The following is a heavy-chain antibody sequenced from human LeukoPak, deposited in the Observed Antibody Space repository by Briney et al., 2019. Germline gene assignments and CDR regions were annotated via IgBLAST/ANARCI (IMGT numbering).Heavy chain of an antibody. J-gene: IGHJ6*03. Sequence: SETLSLTCAVSGGSISSSNWWSWVRQPPGKGLEWIGHIYYSGGTNYNPSLKSRVTISVDTSKKEFSLKLTSVIAADTAVYYCARVAKHFRGGLSFYFMDVWGIGTTVTISS. CDR2: IYYSGGT. CDR3: ARVAKHFRGGLSFYFMDV. D-gene: IGHD3-10*01. V-gene: IGHV4-4*02. CDR1: GGSISSSNW.